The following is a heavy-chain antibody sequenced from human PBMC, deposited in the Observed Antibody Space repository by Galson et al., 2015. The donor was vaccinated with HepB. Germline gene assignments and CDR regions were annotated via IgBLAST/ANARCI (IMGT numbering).Heavy chain of an antibody. CDR1: GFTFSSYS. D-gene: IGHD3-9*01. Sequence: SLRLSCAASGFTFSSYSMNWVRQAPGKGLEWVSSISSSSSYIYYADSVKGRFTISRVNAKNSLYLQMNSLRAEDTAVYYCARGRSYFDWLLASDYWGQGTLVTVSS. CDR3: ARGRSYFDWLLASDY. J-gene: IGHJ4*02. V-gene: IGHV3-21*01. CDR2: ISSSSSYI.